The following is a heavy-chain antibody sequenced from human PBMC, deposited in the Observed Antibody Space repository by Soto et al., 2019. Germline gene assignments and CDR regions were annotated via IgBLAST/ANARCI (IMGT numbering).Heavy chain of an antibody. V-gene: IGHV4-59*01. CDR3: ARAGIAALPRYYYYYMDV. D-gene: IGHD6-6*01. J-gene: IGHJ6*03. CDR2: IYYSGST. Sequence: SETLSLTCTVSGGSISSYYWSWIRQPPGKGLEWIGYIYYSGSTNYNPSLKSRVTISVDTSKNQFSLKLSSVTAADTAVYYCARAGIAALPRYYYYYMDVWGKGTTVTVSS. CDR1: GGSISSYY.